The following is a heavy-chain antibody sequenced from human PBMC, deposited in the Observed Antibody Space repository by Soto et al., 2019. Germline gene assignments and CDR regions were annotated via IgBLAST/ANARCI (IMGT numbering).Heavy chain of an antibody. D-gene: IGHD4-4*01. CDR2: IIPIFGTA. J-gene: IGHJ4*02. CDR1: RGTFSSYA. CDR3: ARDGGVYDYSPFDY. Sequence: QVQLVQSGAEVKKPGSSVKVSCKASRGTFSSYAISWVRQAPGQGLEWMGGIIPIFGTANYAQKFQGRVTITADESTSTAYMELSSLRSEDTAVYYCARDGGVYDYSPFDYWGQGTLVTVSS. V-gene: IGHV1-69*12.